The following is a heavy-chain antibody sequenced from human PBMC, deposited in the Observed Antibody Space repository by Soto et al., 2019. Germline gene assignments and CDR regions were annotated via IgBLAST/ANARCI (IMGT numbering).Heavy chain of an antibody. D-gene: IGHD7-27*01. V-gene: IGHV4-30-4*01. CDR3: ARGDLTGTSYYYFGMDV. CDR1: GGSISSGDYY. CDR2: IHYSGST. Sequence: QVQLQGSGPGLVKPSQTLSLTCTVSGGSISSGDYYWSWVRQAPGKGLEWIGYIHYSGSTYYTPSLKSQITMSVDTSKNQFSLNLSSVIAADTAVYYCARGDLTGTSYYYFGMDVWGQGTTVTVSS. J-gene: IGHJ6*02.